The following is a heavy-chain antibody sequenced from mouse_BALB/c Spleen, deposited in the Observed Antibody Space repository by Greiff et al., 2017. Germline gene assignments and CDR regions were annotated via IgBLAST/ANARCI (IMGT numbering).Heavy chain of an antibody. J-gene: IGHJ3*01. CDR2: ISSGGSYT. V-gene: IGHV5-6*01. CDR3: ARRPYDYAWFAY. Sequence: EVQVVESGGDLVKPGGSLKLSCAASGFTFSSYGMSWVRQTPDKRLEWVATISSGGSYTYYPDSVKGRFTISRDNAKNTLYLQMSSLKSEDTAMYYCARRPYDYAWFAYWGQGTLVTVSA. CDR1: GFTFSSYG. D-gene: IGHD2-4*01.